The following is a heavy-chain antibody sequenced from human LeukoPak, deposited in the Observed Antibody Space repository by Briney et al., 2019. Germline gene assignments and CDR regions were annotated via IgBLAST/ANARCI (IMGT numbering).Heavy chain of an antibody. CDR1: GYTFTSYD. D-gene: IGHD1/OR15-1a*01. V-gene: IGHV1-2*02. CDR3: AREFRTTTWSFDAFDL. Sequence: ASVKVSCKASGYTFTSYDMHWVRQAPGQGLDWVGWINPTSGATNYAQKFQGRVTMTRDTSNNTSYMELSRLRSDDTAVYYCAREFRTTTWSFDAFDLWGQGTMVTVSS. CDR2: INPTSGAT. J-gene: IGHJ3*01.